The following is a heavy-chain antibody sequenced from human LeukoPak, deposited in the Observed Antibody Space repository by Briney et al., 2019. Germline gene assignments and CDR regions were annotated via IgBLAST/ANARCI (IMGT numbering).Heavy chain of an antibody. V-gene: IGHV1-18*01. CDR3: ARHITTTSPYYYYGMDV. D-gene: IGHD3-22*01. J-gene: IGHJ6*02. Sequence: ASVKVSCKASGYTFTNYGISWVQQAPGQGLEWMGWISPYNGNTNYAQKLQGRVTMTTDTSTHTAYMELRSLRSDDTAVYYCARHITTTSPYYYYGMDVWGQGTTVTVSS. CDR1: GYTFTNYG. CDR2: ISPYNGNT.